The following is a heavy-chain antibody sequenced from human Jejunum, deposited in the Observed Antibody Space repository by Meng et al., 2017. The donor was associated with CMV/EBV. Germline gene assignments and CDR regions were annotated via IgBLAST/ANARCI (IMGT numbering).Heavy chain of an antibody. D-gene: IGHD3-9*01. CDR1: S. CDR2: ITPSGGST. Sequence: SVHWVRPAPGQGLEWMGIITPSGGSTSYAPKLQGRVTMTRDTSASTVYMELSSLRSEDTAVYFCARGRPPNSYDILTGFHYFFDYWGQGTLVTVSS. V-gene: IGHV1-46*01. CDR3: ARGRPPNSYDILTGFHYFFDY. J-gene: IGHJ4*02.